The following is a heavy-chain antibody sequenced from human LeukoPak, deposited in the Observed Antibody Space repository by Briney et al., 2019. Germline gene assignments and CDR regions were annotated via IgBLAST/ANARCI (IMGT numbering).Heavy chain of an antibody. CDR1: GGSLSSGDYY. CDR3: ARDFKQLESDAFDI. Sequence: SQTLSLTCTVSGGSLSSGDYYWSWIRQPPGKGLEWLGYIYYSGSTYYNPSLKSRVTISVDTSKNQFSLKLSSVTAADTAVYYCARDFKQLESDAFDIWGQGTMVTVSS. V-gene: IGHV4-30-4*01. D-gene: IGHD1-1*01. CDR2: IYYSGST. J-gene: IGHJ3*02.